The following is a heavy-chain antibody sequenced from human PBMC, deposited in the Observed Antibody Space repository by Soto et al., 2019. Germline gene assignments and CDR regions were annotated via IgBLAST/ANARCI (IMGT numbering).Heavy chain of an antibody. J-gene: IGHJ4*02. CDR1: GGSFSGYY. CDR3: ASREDSSPSLY. V-gene: IGHV4-34*01. CDR2: INHSGST. Sequence: QVQLQQSGAGLLKPSETLSLTCAVYGGSFSGYYWSWIRQPPGKGLEWIGEINHSGSTNYNPTLKGRVTRSVDTSKNQFSLKLSSVTAADAAVYYCASREDSSPSLYRGQGTLVTVSS. D-gene: IGHD6-6*01.